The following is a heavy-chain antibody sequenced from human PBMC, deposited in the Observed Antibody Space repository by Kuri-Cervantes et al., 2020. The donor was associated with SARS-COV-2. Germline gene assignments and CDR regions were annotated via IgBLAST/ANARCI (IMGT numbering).Heavy chain of an antibody. CDR1: GGSIGSSHY. CDR3: ARLEWRYDY. V-gene: IGHV4-39*01. Sequence: SETLSLTCTVPGGSIGSSHYWGWIRQPPGKGLEWIGSIRNGGSTYFNPSLKSRVSISVDTSKNHVSLRLTSVTAADTAVYFCARLEWRYDYWGQGTLVTVSS. J-gene: IGHJ4*02. D-gene: IGHD5-12*01. CDR2: IRNGGST.